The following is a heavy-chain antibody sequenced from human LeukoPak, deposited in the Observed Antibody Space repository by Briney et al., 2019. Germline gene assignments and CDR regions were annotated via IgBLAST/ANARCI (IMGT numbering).Heavy chain of an antibody. CDR2: INPSGGST. V-gene: IGHV1-46*01. Sequence: ASVKVSCKASGYTFTSYYMHWVRQAPDQGLGGLGIINPSGGSTSYAQKFQGRVTMTRDTSTSTVYMELSSLRPEDTAVYYCARGGVDLVVTALGYWGQGTLVTVSS. J-gene: IGHJ4*02. CDR3: ARGGVDLVVTALGY. D-gene: IGHD2-21*02. CDR1: GYTFTSYY.